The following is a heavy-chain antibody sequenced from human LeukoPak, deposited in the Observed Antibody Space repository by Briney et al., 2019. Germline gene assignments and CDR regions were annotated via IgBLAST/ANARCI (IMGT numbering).Heavy chain of an antibody. D-gene: IGHD3-22*01. CDR2: SMGSGSSA. V-gene: IGHV3-23*01. CDR3: AKLGSYYYDASGCPRN. CDR1: AFTVTIYA. J-gene: IGHJ4*02. Sequence: GGSLRLSWAADAFTVTIYAMSWVRQAPGEGREWVSTSMGSGSSAYYADSVEGRFAISRDNSKNTLLLQMNSLRAEDTAEYYSAKLGSYYYDASGCPRNWGQGTLVTVSS.